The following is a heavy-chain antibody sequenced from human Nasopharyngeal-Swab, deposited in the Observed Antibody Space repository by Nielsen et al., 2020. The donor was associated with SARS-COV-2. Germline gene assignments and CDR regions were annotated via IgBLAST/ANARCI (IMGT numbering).Heavy chain of an antibody. CDR2: ISGDGGST. CDR1: GFIFDDYA. D-gene: IGHD2-2*01. CDR3: AKAIQYQLLVDY. Sequence: ETLSLTCAASGFIFDDYAMHWVRQAPGKGLEWVSLISGDGGSTYYADSVKGRFTISRDNSKNSLYLQMNSLRTEDTALYYCAKAIQYQLLVDYWGQGTLVTVSS. V-gene: IGHV3-43*02. J-gene: IGHJ4*02.